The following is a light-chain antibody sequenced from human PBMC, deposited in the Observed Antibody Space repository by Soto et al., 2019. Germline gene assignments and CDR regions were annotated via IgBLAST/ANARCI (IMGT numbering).Light chain of an antibody. CDR3: CSYARTSTLL. Sequence: QSALTQPASLSGSPGQSITISCTGTSSDVGSYNLVSWFQQHPGKAPKLMIYEGTKRPSGVSNRFSGSKSGNTASLTISGLPAEDEADYYCCSYARTSTLLFGGGTKVTVL. J-gene: IGLJ2*01. CDR2: EGT. CDR1: SSDVGSYNL. V-gene: IGLV2-23*01.